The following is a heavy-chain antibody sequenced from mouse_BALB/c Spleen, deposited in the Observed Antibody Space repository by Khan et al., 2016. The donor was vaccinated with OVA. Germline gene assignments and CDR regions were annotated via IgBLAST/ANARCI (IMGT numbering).Heavy chain of an antibody. CDR1: GFSLTNYG. CDR2: IWVGGRT. D-gene: IGHD2-1*01. J-gene: IGHJ1*01. CDR3: ARFFGNYGWYFDV. V-gene: IGHV2-9*02. Sequence: QVQLKESGPAMVAPSQSLSITCTVSGFSLTNYGVHWVRQPPGKGLEWLGLIWVGGRTNYNSALMSRLSISKDNSKSQVFLKMNSLQADDTAIYYCARFFGNYGWYFDVWGAGTTVTVSS.